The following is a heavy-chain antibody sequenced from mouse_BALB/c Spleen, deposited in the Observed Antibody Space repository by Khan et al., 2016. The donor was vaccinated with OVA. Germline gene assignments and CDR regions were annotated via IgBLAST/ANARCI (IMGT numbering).Heavy chain of an antibody. Sequence: QIQLVHSGAELAKPGASVKMSCKASGYTFSTYWIHWVKQRPGQGLEWIGYINPSSGYTYYNQRFNDKATLTADKSSRTSYMQLSSLTSEDSAVYYCARRGLRWDFDYWGQGTTLTVSS. J-gene: IGHJ2*01. CDR2: INPSSGYT. D-gene: IGHD1-1*02. CDR1: GYTFSTYW. CDR3: ARRGLRWDFDY. V-gene: IGHV1-7*01.